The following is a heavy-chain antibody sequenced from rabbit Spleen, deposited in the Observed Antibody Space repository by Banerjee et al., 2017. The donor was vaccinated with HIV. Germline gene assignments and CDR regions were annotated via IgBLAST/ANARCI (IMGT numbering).Heavy chain of an antibody. D-gene: IGHD2-1*01. CDR2: IYVGSSGST. CDR1: GFSFSSSDY. Sequence: QSLEESGGGLVQPEGSLALTCKASGFSFSSSDYICWVRQAPGKGLEWITCIYVGSSGSTYYANWVNGRFTISSHNAQNTLYLQLNSLTAADTATYFCARARDTYDDVGDYARLDLWGPGTLVTVS. CDR3: ARARDTYDDVGDYARLDL. V-gene: IGHV1S40*01. J-gene: IGHJ3*01.